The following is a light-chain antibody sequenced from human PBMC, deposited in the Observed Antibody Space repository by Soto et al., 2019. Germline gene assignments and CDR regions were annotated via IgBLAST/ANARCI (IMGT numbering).Light chain of an antibody. CDR3: QQYNSYSYT. J-gene: IGKJ2*01. Sequence: DIQMTQSPSTLSASVGDRVTITCRASQSISSWLAWYQQKPGKAPKLLIYKASSLESGVPSRFSGSGSGTEFTLTISSLQPEDFATYYCQQYNSYSYTFGPGTKLEIK. CDR2: KAS. V-gene: IGKV1-5*03. CDR1: QSISSW.